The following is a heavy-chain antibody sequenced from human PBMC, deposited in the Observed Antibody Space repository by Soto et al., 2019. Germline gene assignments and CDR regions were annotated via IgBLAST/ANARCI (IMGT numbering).Heavy chain of an antibody. CDR2: INSDGSST. V-gene: IGHV3-74*01. CDR3: ANLAGYSSGWAPFDY. Sequence: GGSLRLSCAASGFTFSSYWMHWVHQAPGKGLVWVSRINSDGSSTSYADSVKGRFTISRDNAKNTLYLQMNSLRAEDTAVYYCANLAGYSSGWAPFDYWGQGTLVTVSS. J-gene: IGHJ4*02. D-gene: IGHD6-19*01. CDR1: GFTFSSYW.